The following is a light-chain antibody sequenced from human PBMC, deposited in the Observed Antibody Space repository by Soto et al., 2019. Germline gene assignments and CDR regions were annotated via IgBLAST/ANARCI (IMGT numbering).Light chain of an antibody. V-gene: IGKV2-28*01. CDR1: RSLLHSNGYNY. J-gene: IGKJ4*01. CDR2: LGS. CDR3: MQALQSPPT. Sequence: DIVMTPSPLSLPVTPGEPASISCRSSRSLLHSNGYNYLDWYLQKPGQSPQLLIYLGSNRDSGVADRLSGSGSGTDCTLKISRVEAEDVGVYYCMQALQSPPTFGGGTNVEI.